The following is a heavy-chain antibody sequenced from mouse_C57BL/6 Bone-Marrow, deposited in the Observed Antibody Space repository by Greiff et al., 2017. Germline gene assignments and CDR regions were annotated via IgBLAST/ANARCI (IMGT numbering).Heavy chain of an antibody. CDR2: IYPGGGYT. CDR3: ARWGYYGTFDY. J-gene: IGHJ2*01. Sequence: QVQLQQSGAELVRPGTSVKMSCKASGYTFTNYWIGWAKQRPGHGLEWIGDIYPGGGYTNYNEKLKGKATLTADKSSSTAYMQFSSLTSEDSAIYYCARWGYYGTFDYWGQGTTLTVSS. V-gene: IGHV1-63*01. D-gene: IGHD1-1*01. CDR1: GYTFTNYW.